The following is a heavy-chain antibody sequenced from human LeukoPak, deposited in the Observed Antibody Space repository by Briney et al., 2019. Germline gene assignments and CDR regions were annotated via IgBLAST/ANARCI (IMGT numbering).Heavy chain of an antibody. CDR1: GYTFTNYG. CDR2: ISAYNGNT. Sequence: ASVKVSCKASGYTFTNYGISWVRQAPGQGLEWMAWISAYNGNTNSAQKFQGRVTMTTDTSTSTAYVELRSLRPDDTAVYYCARVGQDISEAGTIDYWGQGTLVTVST. J-gene: IGHJ4*02. V-gene: IGHV1-18*01. CDR3: ARVGQDISEAGTIDY. D-gene: IGHD6-19*01.